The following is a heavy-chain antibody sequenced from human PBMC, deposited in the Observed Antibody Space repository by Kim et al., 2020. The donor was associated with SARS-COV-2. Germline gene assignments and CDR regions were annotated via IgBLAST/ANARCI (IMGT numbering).Heavy chain of an antibody. D-gene: IGHD3-10*01. CDR1: VGSFSGYF. CDR2: TDPSGDT. Sequence: SETLSLTCAVYVGSFSGYFWTWIRQVPGKGLEWIGETDPSGDTRYNPSLQSRVSISVDTSKNQFSLKLIFVTSADTAVYYCARQGSGSGTHGALHIWGPG. V-gene: IGHV4-34*01. J-gene: IGHJ3*02. CDR3: ARQGSGSGTHGALHI.